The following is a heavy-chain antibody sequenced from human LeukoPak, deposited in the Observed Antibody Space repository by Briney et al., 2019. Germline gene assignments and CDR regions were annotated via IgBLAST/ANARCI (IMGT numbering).Heavy chain of an antibody. CDR2: FDPEDGET. Sequence: ASVKVSCKVSGYTLTELSMHWVRQAPGKGLEWMGGFDPEDGETIYAQKFQGRVTMTEDTSTDTAYMELSSLRSEDTAVYYCATAWMVRGVFDYWGQGTLVTVPS. CDR3: ATAWMVRGVFDY. CDR1: GYTLTELS. D-gene: IGHD3-10*01. V-gene: IGHV1-24*01. J-gene: IGHJ4*02.